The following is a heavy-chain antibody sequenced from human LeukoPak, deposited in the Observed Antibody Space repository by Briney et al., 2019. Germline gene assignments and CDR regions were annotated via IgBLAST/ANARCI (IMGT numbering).Heavy chain of an antibody. CDR2: IYTSGST. V-gene: IGHV4-4*07. CDR3: ARDEDFYDSSGILDI. CDR1: GGSISSYY. D-gene: IGHD3-22*01. J-gene: IGHJ3*02. Sequence: SETLSLTCTVSGGSISSYYWSWSRQPAGKGLEWIGRIYTSGSTNYNPSLKSRVTMSVDTSKNQFSLTLSSWTAAGTAVYYCARDEDFYDSSGILDIWGQGTMVTVSS.